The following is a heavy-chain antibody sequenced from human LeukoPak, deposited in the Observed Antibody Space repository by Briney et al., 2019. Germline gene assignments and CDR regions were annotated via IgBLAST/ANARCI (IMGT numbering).Heavy chain of an antibody. V-gene: IGHV3-48*03. CDR2: ISRSGSII. D-gene: IGHD6-19*01. Sequence: GGSLRLSCAASGFTFSSYEMNWVRQAPGKGLEWVSYISRSGSIIYYADSVKGRFTISRDNAKSSLYLQMNSLRAEDTAVYYCARWGIAVAGTLGAEYFQHWGQGTLVPVSS. CDR3: ARWGIAVAGTLGAEYFQH. J-gene: IGHJ1*01. CDR1: GFTFSSYE.